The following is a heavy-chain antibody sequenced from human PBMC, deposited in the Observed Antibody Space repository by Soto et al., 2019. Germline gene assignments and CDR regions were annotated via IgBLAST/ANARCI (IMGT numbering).Heavy chain of an antibody. Sequence: NPSETLSLTCSVSGYSVSSSDYYWAWIRQPPGKGLEWIGSMLYSGLTYYNPSLKSRVTLSVDTSNNQFSVRLNSVTASDTAVYYCAPLSVSLSGPYGIHVWGQGTTVTVSS. CDR1: GYSVSSSDYY. CDR2: MLYSGLT. CDR3: APLSVSLSGPYGIHV. V-gene: IGHV4-39*01. D-gene: IGHD2-15*01. J-gene: IGHJ6*02.